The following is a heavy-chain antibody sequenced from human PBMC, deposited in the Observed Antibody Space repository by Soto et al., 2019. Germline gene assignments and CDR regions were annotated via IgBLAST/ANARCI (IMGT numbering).Heavy chain of an antibody. D-gene: IGHD5-12*01. CDR3: AREGNIVATIVDYYYGMDV. CDR1: GYSLTSYW. V-gene: IGHV5-10-1*01. Sequence: GESMKISSKGSGYSLTSYWISWVRQMPGKGLEWMGRIDPSDSYTNYSPSFQGHVTISADKSISTAYLQWSSLKASDTAMYYCAREGNIVATIVDYYYGMDVWGQWTTVTVSS. CDR2: IDPSDSYT. J-gene: IGHJ6*02.